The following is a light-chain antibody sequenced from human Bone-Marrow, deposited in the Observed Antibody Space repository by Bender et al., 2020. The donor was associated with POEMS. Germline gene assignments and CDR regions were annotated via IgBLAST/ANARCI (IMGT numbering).Light chain of an antibody. CDR2: DVT. Sequence: QSALTQPASISASPGQSINISCIGTSSDVGAYDYVSWYRQFPGEAPKLLLFDVTLRHSGVSSRFSGSRSGSTASLTISRLQAEDEADYYCSSYRSNSVIIFGGGTKLTVL. V-gene: IGLV2-14*03. CDR3: SSYRSNSVII. J-gene: IGLJ2*01. CDR1: SSDVGAYDY.